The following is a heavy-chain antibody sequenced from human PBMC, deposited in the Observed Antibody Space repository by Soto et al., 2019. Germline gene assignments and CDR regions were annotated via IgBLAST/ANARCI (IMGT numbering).Heavy chain of an antibody. V-gene: IGHV1-69*02. Sequence: QVQLVQPGAAVEKPGSSVKVSCKASGGTTSSYTISWVRQAPGQGFQWMVNIVPMINKVDYAQKFQGRVKITADKSTRTVYMELGSLISEDKAVYFCALRTGNWNPLADWGQGTLVSFYS. CDR2: IVPMINKV. D-gene: IGHD1-1*01. CDR3: ALRTGNWNPLAD. J-gene: IGHJ4*02. CDR1: GGTTSSYT.